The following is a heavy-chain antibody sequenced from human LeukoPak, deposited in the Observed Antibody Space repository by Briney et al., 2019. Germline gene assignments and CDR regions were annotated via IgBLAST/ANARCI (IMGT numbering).Heavy chain of an antibody. J-gene: IGHJ6*02. CDR2: ISGSGGST. D-gene: IGHD3-16*02. Sequence: GGSLRLSCAASGFTFSSYAMSWVRQAPGKGLEWVSAISGSGGSTYYADSVKGRFTISRDNSKNTLYLQMNSLRAEDTAVYYCARGEEVISPYYYYGMDVWGQGTTVTVSS. V-gene: IGHV3-23*01. CDR3: ARGEEVISPYYYYGMDV. CDR1: GFTFSSYA.